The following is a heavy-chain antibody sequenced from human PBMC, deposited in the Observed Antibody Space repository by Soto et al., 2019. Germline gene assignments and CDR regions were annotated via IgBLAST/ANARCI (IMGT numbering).Heavy chain of an antibody. V-gene: IGHV3-23*01. CDR1: GFTFSNYA. CDR2: ISGSGGTT. Sequence: GESLKISCAASGFTFSNYAMNWVRQAPGKGLQWVSSISGSGGTTYSADSVKGRFTISRDNSKNTLYLQMNSLRAEDTAVYYCTKDRSANPFYFEYWGQGTLVTVSS. J-gene: IGHJ4*02. D-gene: IGHD2-8*01. CDR3: TKDRSANPFYFEY.